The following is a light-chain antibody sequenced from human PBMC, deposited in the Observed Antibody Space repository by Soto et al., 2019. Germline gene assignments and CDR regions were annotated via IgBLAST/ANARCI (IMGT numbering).Light chain of an antibody. CDR3: QQRSNWVYT. J-gene: IGKJ2*01. V-gene: IGKV3-11*01. CDR1: QSVSGS. Sequence: EIVLTQSPATLSLSPGERATLSCRASQSVSGSLAWYQRKPGQAPRLLIYDASNRATGIPARFSGSGSGTDFTLTISSLEPEDFALYYCQQRSNWVYTFGQGTKLEIK. CDR2: DAS.